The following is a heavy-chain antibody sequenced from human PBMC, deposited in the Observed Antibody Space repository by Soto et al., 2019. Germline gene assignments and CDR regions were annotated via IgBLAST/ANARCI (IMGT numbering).Heavy chain of an antibody. CDR3: AGEPKGGTYDVDV. J-gene: IGHJ6*02. CDR2: IWSDGSRQ. D-gene: IGHD3-16*01. CDR1: RLTFSTYD. Sequence: QVQLVESGGGVVQPGTSLRLSCAASRLTFSTYDMHWFRQAPGKGLEWVALIWSDGSRQYYGDSVKGRFTISRDNSKNTLYLQMNGLRVEDTAVYFCAGEPKGGTYDVDVWGQGTTVTVSS. V-gene: IGHV3-33*01.